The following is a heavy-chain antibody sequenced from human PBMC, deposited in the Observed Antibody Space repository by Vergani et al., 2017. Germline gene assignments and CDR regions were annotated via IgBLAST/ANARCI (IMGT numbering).Heavy chain of an antibody. CDR2: TWYDGNNK. CDR3: ARDLRLLYNRFDP. D-gene: IGHD1-14*01. J-gene: IGHJ5*02. V-gene: IGHV3-33*01. Sequence: QVQLVESGGGVVQPGRSLRLSCAASGFTFNQYGMHWVRQAPGKGLEWVAVTWYDGNNKQYADSVKGRFTISRDNSKSTMYLQMNSLRDEDTGAYYCARDLRLLYNRFDPWGQGTLVTVSS. CDR1: GFTFNQYG.